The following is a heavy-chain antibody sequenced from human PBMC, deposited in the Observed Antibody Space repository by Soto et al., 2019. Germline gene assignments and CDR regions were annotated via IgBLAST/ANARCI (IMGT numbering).Heavy chain of an antibody. D-gene: IGHD3-3*01. Sequence: QVQLQESGPGLVKPSQTLSLTCTVSGGSISSADYYWTWFRQPPGKGLEWVGYIYHTGSAYYNPSLKSRLSISIDTYRDQVSLKLSSVTAACTAVYYCATHPDYDYYSGDYVDSWGQGTLITVSS. CDR1: GGSISSADYY. J-gene: IGHJ1*01. CDR2: IYHTGSA. CDR3: ATHPDYDYYSGDYVDS. V-gene: IGHV4-30-4*01.